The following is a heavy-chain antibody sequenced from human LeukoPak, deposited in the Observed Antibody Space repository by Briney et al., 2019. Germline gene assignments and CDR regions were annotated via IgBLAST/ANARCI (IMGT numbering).Heavy chain of an antibody. D-gene: IGHD1-26*01. V-gene: IGHV4-39*07. J-gene: IGHJ4*02. CDR2: IYTSGST. CDR3: ARSSIVGATDYFDY. CDR1: GGSISSSNYY. Sequence: SETLSLTCTVSGGSISSSNYYWGWIRQPPGKGLEWIGRIYTSGSTNYNPSLKTRVTMSVDTSKNQFSLNLSSVTAADTALYYCARSSIVGATDYFDYWGQGTLVTVSS.